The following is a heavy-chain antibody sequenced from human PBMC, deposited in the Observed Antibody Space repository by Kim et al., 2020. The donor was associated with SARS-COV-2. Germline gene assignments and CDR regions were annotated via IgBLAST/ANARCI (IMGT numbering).Heavy chain of an antibody. V-gene: IGHV1-18*04. CDR2: ISAYNGNT. CDR1: GYTFTSYG. Sequence: ASVKVSCKASGYTFTSYGISWVRQAPGQGLEWMGWISAYNGNTNYAQKLQGGATMTTDTSTSTAYMELRSLRSDDTAGYYCARDKKLSIVGATYAVGPVYYWGQGTLVTVSS. CDR3: ARDKKLSIVGATYAVGPVYY. J-gene: IGHJ4*02. D-gene: IGHD1-26*01.